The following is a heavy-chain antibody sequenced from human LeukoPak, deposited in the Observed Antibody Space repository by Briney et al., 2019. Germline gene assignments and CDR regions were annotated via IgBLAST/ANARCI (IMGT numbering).Heavy chain of an antibody. J-gene: IGHJ6*03. CDR3: ARAYNYFRSGYYTGGFYYMDV. D-gene: IGHD3-3*01. V-gene: IGHV4-59*01. CDR1: GGSISSFY. CDR2: ISYSGSA. Sequence: PSETLSLTCSVSGGSISSFYWSWLRQSPGQGLEWIGYISYSGSANYNPSLKSRVTMSVDTSRTEFSLNLSSVTAADTAVYYCARAYNYFRSGYYTGGFYYMDVWGKGTTVIVSS.